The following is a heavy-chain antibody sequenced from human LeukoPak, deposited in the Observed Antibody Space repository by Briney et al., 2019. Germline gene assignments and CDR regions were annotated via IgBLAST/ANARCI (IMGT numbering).Heavy chain of an antibody. CDR3: AKLPPRVVPSANYYFDY. D-gene: IGHD2-2*01. CDR1: GFTFSSYA. CDR2: IGDSGSST. J-gene: IGHJ4*02. V-gene: IGHV3-23*01. Sequence: GGSLRLSCAASGFTFSSYAMSWVRQAPGKGLEWVSAIGDSGSSTYYADSVKGRFTISRDNSKNALYLQMNILRAEDTAVYYCAKLPPRVVPSANYYFDYWGQGTLVTVSS.